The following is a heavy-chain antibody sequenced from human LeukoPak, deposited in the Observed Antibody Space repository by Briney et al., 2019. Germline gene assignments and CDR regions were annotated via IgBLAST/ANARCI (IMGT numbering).Heavy chain of an antibody. J-gene: IGHJ6*04. D-gene: IGHD6-6*01. V-gene: IGHV3-7*01. CDR2: IQQDGSEK. CDR3: ARGLAEYSSSGDV. CDR1: GFTFSIYW. Sequence: PGGSLRLSCAASGFTFSIYWMSWVRQAPGKGLEWVANIQQDGSEKYYVDSVRGRFTISRDSAKNSLYLQMNSLRAEDTAVYYCARGLAEYSSSGDVWGKGTTVTVSS.